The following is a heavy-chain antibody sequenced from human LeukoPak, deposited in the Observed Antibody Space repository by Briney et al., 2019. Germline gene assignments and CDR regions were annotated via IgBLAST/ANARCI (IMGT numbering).Heavy chain of an antibody. V-gene: IGHV1-2*02. CDR3: ARQKELGINDY. J-gene: IGHJ4*02. CDR1: GYTFTGKY. D-gene: IGHD7-27*01. CDR2: INPNNGGT. Sequence: ASVKVSRKASGYTFTGKYMHWVRQAPGQGLEWMGWINPNNGGTNYAQRFQGRVTMTRDTSISTVYMEMSKLRFDDTAVYYCARQKELGINDYWGQGTQVTVSS.